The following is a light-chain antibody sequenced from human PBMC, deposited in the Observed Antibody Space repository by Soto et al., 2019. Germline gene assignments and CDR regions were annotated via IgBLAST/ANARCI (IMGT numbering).Light chain of an antibody. CDR2: TAS. Sequence: DIPMTQSPSSLSASVGDRVTITCRASQSISTYLNWYQQKPGKPPKLLIYTASNFQSGVPSRFSGSGSGTDFTLTISSLQPEDSATYYCQQSYSTPPTFGQGTKVEIK. CDR1: QSISTY. J-gene: IGKJ1*01. V-gene: IGKV1-39*01. CDR3: QQSYSTPPT.